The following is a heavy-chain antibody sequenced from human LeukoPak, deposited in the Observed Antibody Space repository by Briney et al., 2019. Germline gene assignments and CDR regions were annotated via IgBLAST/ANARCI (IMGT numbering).Heavy chain of an antibody. CDR3: ARDSPYYYGSGSYYYFGSGWFDP. CDR2: ISAYNGNT. Sequence: ASVKVSCKASGYTFTSYGISWVRQAPGQGLEWMGWISAYNGNTNYAQKLQGRVTMTTDTSTSTAYMELRSLRSDDTAVYYCARDSPYYYGSGSYYYFGSGWFDPWGQGTLVTVSS. D-gene: IGHD3-10*01. J-gene: IGHJ5*02. CDR1: GYTFTSYG. V-gene: IGHV1-18*01.